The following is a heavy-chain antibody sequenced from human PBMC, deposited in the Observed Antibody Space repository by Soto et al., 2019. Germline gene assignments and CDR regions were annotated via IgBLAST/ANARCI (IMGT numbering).Heavy chain of an antibody. D-gene: IGHD3-3*01. V-gene: IGHV1-18*01. CDR2: ISCYNGKT. J-gene: IGHJ6*02. Sequence: QVQVVQSGDEVKETGASVRVSCKTSGYSFTAYGISWVRQAPGQGLEWMGWISCYNGKTKYAQKVQGRVTMTTDTSTSTAYMEVSSRRSDDTAIHYCARDAPPPELRFLEWHNYDYNGMDVWGQGTTVTVSS. CDR3: ARDAPPPELRFLEWHNYDYNGMDV. CDR1: GYSFTAYG.